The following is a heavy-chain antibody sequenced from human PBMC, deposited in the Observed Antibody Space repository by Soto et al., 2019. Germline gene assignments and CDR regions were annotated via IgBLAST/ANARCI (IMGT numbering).Heavy chain of an antibody. D-gene: IGHD3-16*02. CDR1: GGAITSDF. J-gene: IGHJ1*01. CDR3: ARDHGSYPNT. V-gene: IGHV4-59*01. CDR2: VYYSGAA. Sequence: QVQLQESGPGLVKPSETLSLTCNASGGAITSDFWSWIRQPPGKGLEWIGYVYYSGAADYNPSLKPRVTISIATSKTQFSLRLASATAADTGVYYCARDHGSYPNTWGQGILVTVSS.